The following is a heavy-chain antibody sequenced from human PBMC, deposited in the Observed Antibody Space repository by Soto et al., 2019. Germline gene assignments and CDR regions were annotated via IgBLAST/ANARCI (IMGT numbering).Heavy chain of an antibody. J-gene: IGHJ4*02. V-gene: IGHV3-7*01. CDR1: GYSISTYW. Sequence: EVQLVESGGGLVQPGGSLRLSCAASGYSISTYWMSWVRQARGKGLEWVANVKQDGSEEYYVDSVKGRFTISRDNAKKSLYLQMNSLRAEDTAVYYCAALDTAMVKTAGYWGQGTLVTVSS. CDR2: VKQDGSEE. D-gene: IGHD5-18*01. CDR3: AALDTAMVKTAGY.